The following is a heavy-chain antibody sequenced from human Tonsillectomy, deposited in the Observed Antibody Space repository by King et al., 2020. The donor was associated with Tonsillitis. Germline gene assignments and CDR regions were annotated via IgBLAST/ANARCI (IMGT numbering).Heavy chain of an antibody. J-gene: IGHJ4*02. Sequence: VQLQQWGAGLLKPSETLSLTCAVYGGSFSGYYWSWIRQPPGKGLEWIGEINHSGSTNYNPSLKSRVTISVDTSKNQFSLKLSSVTAADTAVYYCARGPGVAGTVVRRYYFDYWGQGTLVTVSS. D-gene: IGHD4-23*01. CDR2: INHSGST. CDR1: GGSFSGYY. CDR3: ARGPGVAGTVVRRYYFDY. V-gene: IGHV4-34*01.